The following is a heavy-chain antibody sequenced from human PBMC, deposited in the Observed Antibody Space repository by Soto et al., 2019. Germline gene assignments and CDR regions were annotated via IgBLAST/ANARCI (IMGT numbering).Heavy chain of an antibody. Sequence: EVQLVESGGGLVQPGGSLRLSCAASGFTFSSYSMNWVRQAPGKGLEWVSYISSSSSTIYYADSVKGRFTISRDNAKNSLYLQMNSLRDEDTAVYYCARDREYGDYYYGMDVWGQGTTVTVSS. CDR2: ISSSSSTI. J-gene: IGHJ6*02. CDR1: GFTFSSYS. CDR3: ARDREYGDYYYGMDV. V-gene: IGHV3-48*02. D-gene: IGHD4-17*01.